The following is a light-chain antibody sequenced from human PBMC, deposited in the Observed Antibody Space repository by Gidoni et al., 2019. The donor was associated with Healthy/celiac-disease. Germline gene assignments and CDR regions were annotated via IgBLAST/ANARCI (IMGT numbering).Light chain of an antibody. Sequence: SITISCTGTSSDVGGYNYVSWYQQHPGKAPKLMIYEVSNRPSGVSNRFSGSKSGNTSSLTISGLQAEDEADYYCSSYTSSSTLWVFGGGTKLTVL. CDR3: SSYTSSSTLWV. J-gene: IGLJ3*02. CDR1: SSDVGGYNY. V-gene: IGLV2-14*01. CDR2: EVS.